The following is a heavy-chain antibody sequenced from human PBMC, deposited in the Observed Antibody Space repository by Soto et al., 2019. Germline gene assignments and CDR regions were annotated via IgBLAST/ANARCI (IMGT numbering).Heavy chain of an antibody. CDR1: GGTFSSYA. J-gene: IGHJ2*01. CDR3: AREFLRRGRGPPGLTGQWYFDL. D-gene: IGHD2-8*02. CDR2: IIPIFGTA. Sequence: ASVKVSCKASGGTFSSYAISWVRQAPGQGLEWMGGIIPIFGTANYAQKFQGRVTITADESTSTAYMELSSLRSEDTAVYYCAREFLRRGRGPPGLTGQWYFDLWGRGTLVTVSS. V-gene: IGHV1-69*13.